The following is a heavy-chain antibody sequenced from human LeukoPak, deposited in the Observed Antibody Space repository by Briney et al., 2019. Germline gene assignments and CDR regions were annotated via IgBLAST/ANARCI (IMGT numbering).Heavy chain of an antibody. V-gene: IGHV4-38-2*02. Sequence: SETLSLTCTVSGYSISSGYYWGWIRQPPGKGLEWIGSIYHSGSTYYNPSLKSRVTISVDTSKNQFSLKLSSVTAADTAGYYCASGGYCSGGSCYSESQGRGQANDYWGQGTLVTVSS. CDR3: ASGGYCSGGSCYSESQGRGQANDY. J-gene: IGHJ4*02. CDR2: IYHSGST. D-gene: IGHD2-15*01. CDR1: GYSISSGYY.